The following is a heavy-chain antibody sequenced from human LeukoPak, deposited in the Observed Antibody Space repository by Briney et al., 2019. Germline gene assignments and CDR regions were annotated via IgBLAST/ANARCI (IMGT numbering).Heavy chain of an antibody. CDR3: ARENSGSYREFDY. D-gene: IGHD1-26*01. V-gene: IGHV4-4*07. CDR1: GGSISSYY. Sequence: SETLSLTCTVSGGSISSYYWGWIRQPAGNGLEWIGRIYTSGSTNYNASLKSRVSMSVDTSKNQFSLKLSSVTAADTAVLYCARENSGSYREFDYWGQGTLVTVSS. J-gene: IGHJ4*02. CDR2: IYTSGST.